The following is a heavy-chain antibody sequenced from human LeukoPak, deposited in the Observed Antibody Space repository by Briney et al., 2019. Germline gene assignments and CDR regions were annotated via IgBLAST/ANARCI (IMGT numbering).Heavy chain of an antibody. CDR3: ARLADCSSSSCRSFDY. Sequence: ASVKVSCKASGYPFTGYYLHWVRQAPGQGLEWMGWINPNSGFTNYAQKFQGRVTMTRDTSIGTAYMELSRLRSDDTAVYYCARLADCSSSSCRSFDYWGQGTLVTVSS. CDR2: INPNSGFT. V-gene: IGHV1-2*02. D-gene: IGHD2-2*01. CDR1: GYPFTGYY. J-gene: IGHJ4*02.